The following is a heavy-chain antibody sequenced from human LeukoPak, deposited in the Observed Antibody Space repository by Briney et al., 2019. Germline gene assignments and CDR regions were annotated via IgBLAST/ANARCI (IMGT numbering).Heavy chain of an antibody. CDR3: ARDDGYSNYGYFQH. D-gene: IGHD4-11*01. CDR1: GGSISSYY. Sequence: PSETLSLTCTVSGGSISSYYWSWIRQPAGKGLEWIGRIYTSGSTNYNPSLKSRVTTSVDTSKNQFSLKLSSVTAADTAVYYCARDDGYSNYGYFQHWGQGALVTVSS. CDR2: IYTSGST. J-gene: IGHJ1*01. V-gene: IGHV4-4*07.